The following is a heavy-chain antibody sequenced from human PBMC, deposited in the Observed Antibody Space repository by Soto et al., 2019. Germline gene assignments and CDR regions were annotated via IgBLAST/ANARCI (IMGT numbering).Heavy chain of an antibody. V-gene: IGHV1-46*01. CDR3: ARGGTTPSYYYYGMDV. D-gene: IGHD2-2*01. J-gene: IGHJ6*02. CDR2: INPSGGST. CDR1: GYTFTSYY. Sequence: GASVKVSCKASGYTFTSYYMHWVRQAPGQGLEWMGIINPSGGSTSYAQKFQGRVTMTRDTSTSTVYMELSSLRSEDTAVYYCARGGTTPSYYYYGMDVWGQGTTVTVSS.